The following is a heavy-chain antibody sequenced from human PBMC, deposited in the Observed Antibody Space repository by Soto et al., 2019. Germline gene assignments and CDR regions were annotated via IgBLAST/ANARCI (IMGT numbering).Heavy chain of an antibody. J-gene: IGHJ4*02. CDR2: ISYDGRQK. V-gene: IGHV3-30*04. Sequence: QVQLVESGGGVVQPGRSLRLSCAASRFTFSRYAMHWVRQAPGKGLEWVAVISYDGRQKHYVDSVKGRFTISRDESDNTLYLQMSSLRPADTAVYYCATDGYFDTFYFDHWGQGTLVTVSS. D-gene: IGHD3-22*01. CDR1: RFTFSRYA. CDR3: ATDGYFDTFYFDH.